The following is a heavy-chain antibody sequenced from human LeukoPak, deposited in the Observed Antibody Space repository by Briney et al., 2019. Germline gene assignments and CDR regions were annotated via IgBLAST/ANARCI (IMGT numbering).Heavy chain of an antibody. CDR3: ARDLRTMIVVVIEGYYFDY. D-gene: IGHD3-22*01. CDR1: GFTFSSYS. CDR2: ISSSSSYI. J-gene: IGHJ4*02. Sequence: PGGSLRLSCAASGFTFSSYSMNWVRQAPGKGLEWVSSISSSSSYIYYADSVKGRFTISRDNAKNSLYLQMNSLRAEDTAVYYCARDLRTMIVVVIEGYYFDYWGQGTLVTVSS. V-gene: IGHV3-21*01.